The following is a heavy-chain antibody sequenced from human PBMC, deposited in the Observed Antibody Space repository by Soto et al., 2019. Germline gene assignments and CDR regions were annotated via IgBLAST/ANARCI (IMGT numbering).Heavy chain of an antibody. CDR2: IYYSGST. V-gene: IGHV4-30-4*01. J-gene: IGHJ4*02. Sequence: SETLSLTCTVSGGSISSGDYYWSWIRQPPGKGLEWIGNIYYSGSTYYNPSLKSRVTISIDTSKNQFSLKLSSVTAADTAVYYCASRKSSPYFDDSGQGTLVTVSS. CDR1: GGSISSGDYY. D-gene: IGHD3-10*01. CDR3: ASRKSSPYFDD.